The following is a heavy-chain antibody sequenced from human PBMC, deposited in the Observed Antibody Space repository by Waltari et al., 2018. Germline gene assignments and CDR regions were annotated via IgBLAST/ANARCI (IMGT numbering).Heavy chain of an antibody. CDR3: ARDHVYTYGTGWDAPDF. CDR2: IYSGGST. Sequence: EVQLLESGGGLVQPGGSLRLSCAASGFTFSSYAMSWVRQAPGKGLEWVSVIYSGGSTYDADAVKGRFTISRDNSKNTLYLQMNSLRAEDTAMYYCARDHVYTYGTGWDAPDFLGQGAMVTVSS. D-gene: IGHD5-18*01. J-gene: IGHJ3*01. CDR1: GFTFSSYA. V-gene: IGHV3-23*03.